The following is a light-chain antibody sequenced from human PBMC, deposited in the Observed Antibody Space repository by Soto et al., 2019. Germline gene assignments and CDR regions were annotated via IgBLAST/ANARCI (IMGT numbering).Light chain of an antibody. Sequence: QSVLTQPPSGSGAPGQTVTISCTGGSSNLGPGFDVHWYQQVPGKAPKLVLYSNTLRPSGVPDRFSGSKSGSSASLAITGLQAEDEADYYCQSYDSRLTGSIFGTGTKVTVL. J-gene: IGLJ1*01. V-gene: IGLV1-40*01. CDR3: QSYDSRLTGSI. CDR2: SNT. CDR1: SSNLGPGFD.